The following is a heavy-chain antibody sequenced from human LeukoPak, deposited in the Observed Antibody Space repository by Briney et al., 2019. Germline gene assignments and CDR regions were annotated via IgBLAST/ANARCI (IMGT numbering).Heavy chain of an antibody. Sequence: GASVKVSCKASGGTFSSYAISWVRQAPGQGLEWRGGIIPIFGTANYAQKFQGRVTITTDESTSTAYMELSSLRSEDTAVYYCARGRYYDFWSGYLPVDVWGKGTTVTVSS. D-gene: IGHD3-3*01. CDR2: IIPIFGTA. CDR3: ARGRYYDFWSGYLPVDV. CDR1: GGTFSSYA. J-gene: IGHJ6*04. V-gene: IGHV1-69*05.